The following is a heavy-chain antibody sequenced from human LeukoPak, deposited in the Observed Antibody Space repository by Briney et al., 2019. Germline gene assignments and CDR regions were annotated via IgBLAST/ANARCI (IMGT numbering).Heavy chain of an antibody. CDR3: ARERMDYYDSSGAIGPDY. V-gene: IGHV1-18*01. D-gene: IGHD3-22*01. CDR2: MNPNTGNT. Sequence: GASVKVSCKASGYTFTSYDINWVRQASGQGLEWMGWMNPNTGNTNYAQKLQGRVTMTTDTSTSTAYMELRSLGSDDTAVYYCARERMDYYDSSGAIGPDYWGQGTLVTVSS. CDR1: GYTFTSYD. J-gene: IGHJ4*02.